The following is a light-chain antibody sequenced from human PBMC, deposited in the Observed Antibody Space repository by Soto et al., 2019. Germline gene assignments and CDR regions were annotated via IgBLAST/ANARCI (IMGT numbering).Light chain of an antibody. CDR1: QTISNW. V-gene: IGKV1-5*01. CDR3: QQHT. J-gene: IGKJ2*01. CDR2: DAS. Sequence: DIQMTQSPSTLSASVGDRVTITCRASQTISNWLAWYQQKPGKAPRLLIYDASTLESGVPSRFSGSASGTEFTLIISSLQPDDFATYYCQQHTFGQGTKLEIK.